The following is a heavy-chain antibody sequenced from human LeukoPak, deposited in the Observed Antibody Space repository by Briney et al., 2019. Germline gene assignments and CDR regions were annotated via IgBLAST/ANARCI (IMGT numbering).Heavy chain of an antibody. J-gene: IGHJ3*02. CDR2: IYHSGTT. V-gene: IGHV4-38-2*02. Sequence: SETLSLTCNVSGYSITSANYWGWIRQPPGKGLEWIGSIYHSGTTFYNPSLRSRVTILVDTSKNQFSLKLKSVTAADTALFYCARGGSYSTDAFDIWGQGTMVTVSS. CDR3: ARGGSYSTDAFDI. D-gene: IGHD2-21*01. CDR1: GYSITSANY.